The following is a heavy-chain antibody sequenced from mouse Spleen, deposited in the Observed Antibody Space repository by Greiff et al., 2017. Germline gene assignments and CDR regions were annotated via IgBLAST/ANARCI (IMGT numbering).Heavy chain of an antibody. V-gene: IGHV14-4*01. Sequence: EVQLQQSGAELVRPGASVKLSCTASGFNIKDDYMHWVKQRPEQGLEWIGWIDPENGDTEYASKFQGKATITADTSSNTAYLQLSSLTSEDTAVYYCTTGYHFDYWGQGTTLTVSS. CDR1: GFNIKDDY. J-gene: IGHJ2*01. CDR2: IDPENGDT. D-gene: IGHD2-2*01. CDR3: TTGYHFDY.